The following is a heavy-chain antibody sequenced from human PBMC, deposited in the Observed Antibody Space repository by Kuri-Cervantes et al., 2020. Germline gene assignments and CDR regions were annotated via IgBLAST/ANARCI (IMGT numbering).Heavy chain of an antibody. CDR3: ARPGGGFFWSAYYGDGMDV. V-gene: IGHV4-39*01. CDR2: IYYSGST. Sequence: SETLSLTCTASGGSISSSSYYWGWIRQPPGKGLEWIGSIYYSGSTYYNPSLKSRVTISVDTSKNQFSLKLSSVTAADTAVYYCARPGGGFFWSAYYGDGMDVWGQGTTVTVSS. D-gene: IGHD3-3*01. J-gene: IGHJ6*02. CDR1: GGSISSSSYY.